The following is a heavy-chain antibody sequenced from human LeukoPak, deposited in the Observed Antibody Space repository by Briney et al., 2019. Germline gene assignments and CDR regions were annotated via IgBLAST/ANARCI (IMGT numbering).Heavy chain of an antibody. CDR3: ARVRSSSSGEVYYFDY. CDR2: IYYSGST. CDR1: GGSSSGYY. Sequence: PSETLSLTCAVYGGSSSGYYWSWIRQHPGKGLEWIGYIYYSGSTYYNPSLKSRVTISVDTSKNQFSLKLSSVTAADTAVYYCARVRSSSSGEVYYFDYWGQGTLVTVSS. D-gene: IGHD6-6*01. V-gene: IGHV4-31*11. J-gene: IGHJ4*02.